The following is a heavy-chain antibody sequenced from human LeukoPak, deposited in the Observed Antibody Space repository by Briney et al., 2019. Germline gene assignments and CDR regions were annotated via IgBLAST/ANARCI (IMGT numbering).Heavy chain of an antibody. CDR1: GFTFSSYE. CDR3: TTDPSYYDILTGYYRAPGFFDY. J-gene: IGHJ4*02. Sequence: GGSLRLSCAASGFTFSSYEMNWVRQAPGKGLEWVGRIKSKTDGGTTDYAAPVKGRFTISRDDSKNTLYLQMNSLKTEDTAVYYCTTDPSYYDILTGYYRAPGFFDYWGQGTLVTVSS. D-gene: IGHD3-9*01. V-gene: IGHV3-15*01. CDR2: IKSKTDGGTT.